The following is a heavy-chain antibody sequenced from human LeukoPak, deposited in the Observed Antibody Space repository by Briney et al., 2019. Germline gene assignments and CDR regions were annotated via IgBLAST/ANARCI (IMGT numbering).Heavy chain of an antibody. CDR3: AKGSYYYVYKDAFDI. V-gene: IGHV3-7*03. CDR1: GFTFSNSW. CDR2: MIGDGSEI. Sequence: GGSLRLSCAASGFTFSNSWMTWVRQAPGKGLEWVASMIGDGSEIHYVDSVKGRFTISRDNAKNSLYLQMNSLRAEDTAVYYCAKGSYYYVYKDAFDIWGQGTMVTVSS. J-gene: IGHJ3*02. D-gene: IGHD3-10*02.